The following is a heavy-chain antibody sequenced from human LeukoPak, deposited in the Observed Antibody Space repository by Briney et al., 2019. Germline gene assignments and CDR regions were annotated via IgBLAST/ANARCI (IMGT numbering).Heavy chain of an antibody. V-gene: IGHV3-30*04. CDR1: GFTFSSYA. J-gene: IGHJ4*02. Sequence: GRSLRLSCAASGFTFSSYAMHWVRQAPGKGLEWVAVISYDGSNKYYADSVKGRFTISRDNSKNTLYLQMNSLRAEDTAVYYCARDGRLYSSGWSYYFDYWGQGTLVTVSS. D-gene: IGHD6-19*01. CDR3: ARDGRLYSSGWSYYFDY. CDR2: ISYDGSNK.